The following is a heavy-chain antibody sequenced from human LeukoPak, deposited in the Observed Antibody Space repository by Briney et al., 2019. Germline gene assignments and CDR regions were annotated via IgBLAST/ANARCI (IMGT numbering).Heavy chain of an antibody. CDR2: ISSSGSTI. CDR1: GFTFSSYE. V-gene: IGHV3-48*03. D-gene: IGHD3-22*01. CDR3: ARAGTDSSGYYYVDY. J-gene: IGHJ4*02. Sequence: GGSLRLSCVASGFTFSSYEMNWVRQAPGKGQEWVSYISSSGSTIYYVDSVKGRFTISRDNAKNSLYLQMNSLRAEDTSAYYCARAGTDSSGYYYVDYWGQGTLVTVSS.